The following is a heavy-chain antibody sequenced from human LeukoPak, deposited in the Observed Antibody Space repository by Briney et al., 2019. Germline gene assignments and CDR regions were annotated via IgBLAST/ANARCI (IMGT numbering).Heavy chain of an antibody. CDR1: GFTFSGFG. CDR2: IWYDGSNK. CDR3: AKVSGGGLYYDGMDV. J-gene: IGHJ6*02. D-gene: IGHD1-14*01. Sequence: GGSLRLSCAASGFTFSGFGMHWVRQAPGKGLEWVAVIWYDGSNKYYADSVKGRFTISRDSSKNTLYLQMNSLRAEDTAVYYCAKVSGGGLYYDGMDVWGQGTTVTVSS. V-gene: IGHV3-33*06.